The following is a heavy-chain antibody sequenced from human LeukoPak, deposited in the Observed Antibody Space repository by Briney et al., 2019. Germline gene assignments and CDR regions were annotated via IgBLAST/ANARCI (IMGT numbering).Heavy chain of an antibody. J-gene: IGHJ4*02. Sequence: PSETLSLTCSVSGDSISGYYWSWIRQPAGKGLEWIGRIYTSGSTNYNPSLKSRVTMSVDTSKNQFSLNLTSATAADTAVYYCARDRSASYRFDYWGQGTLVTVSS. V-gene: IGHV4-4*07. D-gene: IGHD1-26*01. CDR2: IYTSGST. CDR3: ARDRSASYRFDY. CDR1: GDSISGYY.